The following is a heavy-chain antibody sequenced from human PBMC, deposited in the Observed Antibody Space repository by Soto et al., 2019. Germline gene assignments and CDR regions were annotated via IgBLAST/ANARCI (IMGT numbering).Heavy chain of an antibody. V-gene: IGHV4-59*01. J-gene: IGHJ6*02. CDR3: ARDRKLVIPGNYYYYGRDV. CDR2: ISSSGTI. CDR1: GGSIRDYF. Sequence: PETLCLTCSVSGGSIRDYFWTWVRQPPGKGLEWIGYISSSGTIKYNSSLKSRVTISLDTSRNHFSLKLSSVTTADTAVYFCARDRKLVIPGNYYYYGRDVWGQGTTVTVS. D-gene: IGHD3-9*01.